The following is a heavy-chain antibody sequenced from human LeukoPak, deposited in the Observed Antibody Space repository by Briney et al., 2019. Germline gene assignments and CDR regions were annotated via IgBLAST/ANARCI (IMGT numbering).Heavy chain of an antibody. Sequence: SETLSLTCTVSGYSISSGYYWGWIRQPPGKGLEWIGSIYHSGSTYYNPSLKSRVTISIATSKNQFSLTLSSVTAADTAVYYCARRTTYFGWRPSESPSCFDYWGQRTLVTVSS. J-gene: IGHJ4*02. D-gene: IGHD3-9*01. CDR3: ARRTTYFGWRPSESPSCFDY. CDR1: GYSISSGYY. V-gene: IGHV4-38-2*02. CDR2: IYHSGST.